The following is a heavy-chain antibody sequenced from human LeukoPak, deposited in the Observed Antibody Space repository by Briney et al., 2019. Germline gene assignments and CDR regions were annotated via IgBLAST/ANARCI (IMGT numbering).Heavy chain of an antibody. J-gene: IGHJ6*03. CDR3: ARDEEYSGGWSYYYYMDV. Sequence: GGSLRLSCAASGFTFDDYGMSWVRQVPGKGLEWVSDINWNGGTIGYADSVKGRFTISRDNAKNSLYLQMTSLRAEDTAVYYCARDEEYSGGWSYYYYMDVWGKGTTVTISS. CDR1: GFTFDDYG. D-gene: IGHD6-19*01. V-gene: IGHV3-20*04. CDR2: INWNGGTI.